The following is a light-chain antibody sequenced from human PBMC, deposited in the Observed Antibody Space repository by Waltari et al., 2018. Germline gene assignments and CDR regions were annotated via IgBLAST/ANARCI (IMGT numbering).Light chain of an antibody. CDR2: YDA. CDR3: QVWDTGSDHVI. J-gene: IGLJ2*01. V-gene: IGLV3-21*04. Sequence: SYVLTQPPSVSVAPGETARISCGGNNIGIISVHWYQQKAGQAPVLVMSYDADRPSGIPERFSGSNSGNTATLTINRVEVGDEADYYCQVWDTGSDHVIFGGGTKLTV. CDR1: NIGIIS.